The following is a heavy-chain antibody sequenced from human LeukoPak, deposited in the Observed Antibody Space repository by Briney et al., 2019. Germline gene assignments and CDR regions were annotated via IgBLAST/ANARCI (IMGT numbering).Heavy chain of an antibody. CDR2: ITSGTTYI. D-gene: IGHD6-13*01. J-gene: IGHJ4*02. CDR1: GFTFSDYN. V-gene: IGHV3-21*01. Sequence: GGSLRLSCAASGFTFSDYNMNWVRQSPEKGLEWVSSITSGTTYIYYADSVRGRFTISRDNAKNSLYLQMNSLRAEDTAVYYCARTRSGYSIDYWGQGTLVTVSS. CDR3: ARTRSGYSIDY.